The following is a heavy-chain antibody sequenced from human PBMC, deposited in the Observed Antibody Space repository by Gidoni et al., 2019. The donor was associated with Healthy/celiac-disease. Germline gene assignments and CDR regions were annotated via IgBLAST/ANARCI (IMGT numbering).Heavy chain of an antibody. V-gene: IGHV3-21*01. J-gene: IGHJ5*02. CDR3: ARDSIVGATGWFDP. CDR2: ISSSSSYI. CDR1: GFTFSSYS. Sequence: EVQLVESGGGLVKPGGSLRLSCAASGFTFSSYSMTWVRQAPGKGLEWVSSISSSSSYIYYADSVKGRFTISRDNAKNSLYLQMNSLRAEDTAVYYCARDSIVGATGWFDPWGQGTLVTVSS. D-gene: IGHD1-26*01.